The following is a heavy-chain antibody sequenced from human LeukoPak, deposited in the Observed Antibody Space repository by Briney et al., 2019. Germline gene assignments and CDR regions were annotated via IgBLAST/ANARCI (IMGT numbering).Heavy chain of an antibody. CDR1: GYTFTGYY. CDR2: INPNSGGT. D-gene: IGHD4-11*01. V-gene: IGHV1-2*06. CDR3: ARVTQRDSNLYGMDV. Sequence: ASVKVSCKASGYTFTGYYMHWVRQAPGQGLEWMGRINPNSGGTNYAQKFQGRVTMTRDTSISTAYMELSRLRSDDTAVYYCARVTQRDSNLYGMDVWGQGTTVTVSS. J-gene: IGHJ6*02.